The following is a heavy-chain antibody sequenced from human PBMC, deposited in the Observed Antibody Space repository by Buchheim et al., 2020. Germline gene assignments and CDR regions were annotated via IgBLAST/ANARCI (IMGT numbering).Heavy chain of an antibody. CDR3: ARGVPGKYFDY. CDR1: GFTFSDYE. J-gene: IGHJ4*02. V-gene: IGHV3-13*01. Sequence: EVQLVESGGDLVQPGGSLRLSCAASGFTFSDYEMHWVRQSTGKGLEWVSAIGTAGDTYYPDSVKGRFTISRENAEKSLYLQMNGLRAEDTAVYYCARGVPGKYFDYWGQGTL. D-gene: IGHD1-14*01. CDR2: IGTAGDT.